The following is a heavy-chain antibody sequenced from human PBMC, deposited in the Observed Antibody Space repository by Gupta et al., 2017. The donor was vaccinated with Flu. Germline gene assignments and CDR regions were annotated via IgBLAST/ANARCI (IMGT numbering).Heavy chain of an antibody. D-gene: IGHD5-24*01. V-gene: IGHV5-51*01. CDR2: VYPGDSDT. CDR1: GYTFTHYW. Sequence: EVQLEQSGAEVKKPGESLKISCQGSGYTFTHYWIAWVRQMPGKGLEWMGIVYPGDSDTKYSPSFQDQVTISADKSTNTAYLQWSTLKASDTAMYYCARHRINYQDGEFDHWGQGTLVTVSS. J-gene: IGHJ4*02. CDR3: ARHRINYQDGEFDH.